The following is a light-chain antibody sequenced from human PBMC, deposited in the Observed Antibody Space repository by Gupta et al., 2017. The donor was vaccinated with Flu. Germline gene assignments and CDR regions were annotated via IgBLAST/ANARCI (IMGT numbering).Light chain of an antibody. Sequence: IVLTQSPATLSLSPGERATLSCRASQSVNLDLAWYQQKPGQAPRLLIYDASTSGSGTDYTHTISSLEPEDFAAYYCQHRSNWPVRFTFGPGTTVEVK. CDR1: QSVNLD. J-gene: IGKJ3*01. CDR2: DAS. CDR3: QHRSNWPVRFT. V-gene: IGKV3-11*01.